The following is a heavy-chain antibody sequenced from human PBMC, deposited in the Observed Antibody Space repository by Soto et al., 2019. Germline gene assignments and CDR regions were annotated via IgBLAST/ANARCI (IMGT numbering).Heavy chain of an antibody. CDR3: AKDRLGYCTNGVCSDAFDI. CDR1: GFTFSSYA. J-gene: IGHJ3*02. V-gene: IGHV3-23*01. CDR2: ISGSGGST. Sequence: GGSLRLSCATSGFTFSSYAMSWVRQAPGKGLEWVSAISGSGGSTYYADSVKGRFTISRDNSKNTLYLQMNSLRAEDTAVYYCAKDRLGYCTNGVCSDAFDIWGQGTMVTVSS. D-gene: IGHD2-8*01.